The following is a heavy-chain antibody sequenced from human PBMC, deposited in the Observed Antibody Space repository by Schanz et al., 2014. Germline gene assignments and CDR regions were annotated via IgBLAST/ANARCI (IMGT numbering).Heavy chain of an antibody. CDR1: GFSFSDYG. J-gene: IGHJ4*02. D-gene: IGHD3-22*01. Sequence: QVQLVESGGGVVQPGRSLRLSCAGSGFSFSDYGMHWVRQAPGRGLEWVAVISYHGSERYYADSVKGRFTISRDNSKNPRYLQMTSLRTEDTAVYFCAKSYDTSGYSGFDYWGQGTLVTVSS. V-gene: IGHV3-30*18. CDR2: ISYHGSER. CDR3: AKSYDTSGYSGFDY.